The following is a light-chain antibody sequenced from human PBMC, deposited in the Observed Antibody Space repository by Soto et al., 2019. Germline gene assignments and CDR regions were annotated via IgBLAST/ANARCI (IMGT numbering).Light chain of an antibody. CDR1: QSVISN. J-gene: IGKJ5*01. Sequence: EVALTQSPATLSVSPGEGATLSCMASQSVISNLAWYQQKPGQAPRLLIYGASARATGIPDRFSGSGSGTEFTLTISSLQSEDFADYYCQQYQNWPLITFGQGTRLEIK. CDR3: QQYQNWPLIT. CDR2: GAS. V-gene: IGKV3-15*01.